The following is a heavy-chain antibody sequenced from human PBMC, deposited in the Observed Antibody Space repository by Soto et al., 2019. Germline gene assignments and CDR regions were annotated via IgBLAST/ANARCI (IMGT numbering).Heavy chain of an antibody. CDR3: GREEVGATYYYYYGMDV. CDR1: GGSTSSYY. D-gene: IGHD1-26*01. CDR2: TYTSGST. V-gene: IGHV4-4*07. J-gene: IGHJ6*04. Sequence: SETLSLTCSVSGGSTSSYYWSWIRQPAGKGLEWIGRTYTSGSTNYNPSPKSRVTMFVATTKNQFSLKLSSVTAAYTAVYYCGREEVGATYYYYYGMDVWGKGTTVTVSS.